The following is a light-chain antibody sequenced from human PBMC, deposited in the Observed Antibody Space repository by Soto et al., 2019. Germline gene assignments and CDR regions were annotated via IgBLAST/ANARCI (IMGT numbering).Light chain of an antibody. CDR3: QQYTGPPTT. CDR1: QTVSSNY. V-gene: IGKV3-20*01. Sequence: IILTQSPDTLSLSPGERATLSCRASQTVSSNYLAWCQQRPGQAPRLLIYGASTRAAGIPDRFSGSGYGTDFTLTITRLEPEDSAVYFCQQYTGPPTTFGQGTRLEIK. J-gene: IGKJ5*01. CDR2: GAS.